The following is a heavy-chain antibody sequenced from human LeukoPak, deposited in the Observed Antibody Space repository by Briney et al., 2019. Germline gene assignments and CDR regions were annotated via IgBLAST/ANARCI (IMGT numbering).Heavy chain of an antibody. CDR2: ISYDESNE. CDR1: GFTFSTYS. J-gene: IGHJ4*02. D-gene: IGHD1-26*01. V-gene: IGHV3-30-3*01. CDR3: ARESGNYYFDY. Sequence: PGRSLRLSCAASGFTFSTYSMHWVRQAPGKGLEWVAVISYDESNEYYGDSVKGRFTISRDNSKNTLYLQMNSLRAEDMAVYYCARESGNYYFDYWGQGTLVTVSS.